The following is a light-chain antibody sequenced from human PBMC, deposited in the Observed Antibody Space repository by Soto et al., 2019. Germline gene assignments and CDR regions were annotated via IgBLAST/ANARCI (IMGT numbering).Light chain of an antibody. CDR3: QKRSNWPIT. CDR1: QSVSSSY. CDR2: GES. J-gene: IGKJ5*01. V-gene: IGKV3D-20*02. Sequence: EIVLTQSPGTLPLSPGETATLSCRASQSVSSSYLAWYQQKTGQAPRILIYGESSRATGIPDRLSGSGSGTDFTLTISRLEPEDFAVYYCQKRSNWPITCGQGTRLEIK.